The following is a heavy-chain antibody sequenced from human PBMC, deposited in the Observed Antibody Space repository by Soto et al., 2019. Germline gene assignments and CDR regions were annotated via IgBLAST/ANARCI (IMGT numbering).Heavy chain of an antibody. CDR3: AGQPTAGSFYDLGSYYYYYGMDV. J-gene: IGHJ6*02. D-gene: IGHD3-16*01. CDR1: GGSISNYY. CDR2: IYYSGST. Sequence: SETLSLTCTVSGGSISNYYNMWIRQPPGKGLEWIGYIYYSGSTNYNPSLKSRVTISVDTSKNQFSLNLSSVTAADSAVYYCAGQPTAGSFYDLGSYYYYYGMDVWGQGTTVTVSS. V-gene: IGHV4-59*08.